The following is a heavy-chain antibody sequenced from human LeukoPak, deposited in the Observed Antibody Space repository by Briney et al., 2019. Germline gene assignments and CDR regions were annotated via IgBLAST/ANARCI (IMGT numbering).Heavy chain of an antibody. CDR3: ATFLGRRLELLPDY. Sequence: ASVKVSYKVSGYTLTELSMHWVRQAPGKGLEWMGGFDPEDGETIYAQKFQGRVTMTEDTSTDTAYMELSSLRSEDTAVYYCATFLGRRLELLPDYWGQGTLVTVSS. CDR1: GYTLTELS. D-gene: IGHD1-7*01. J-gene: IGHJ4*02. CDR2: FDPEDGET. V-gene: IGHV1-24*01.